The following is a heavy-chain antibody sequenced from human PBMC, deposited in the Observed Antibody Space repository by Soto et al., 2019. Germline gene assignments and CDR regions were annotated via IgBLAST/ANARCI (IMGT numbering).Heavy chain of an antibody. D-gene: IGHD3-16*01. CDR1: GFTFDTFW. V-gene: IGHV3-7*03. J-gene: IGHJ4*02. CDR2: IKHDGSET. CDR3: GRGFADHWSGSSCQSYAY. Sequence: GGSLRLSCAASGFTFDTFWMSWVRQSPGKGLEWVANIKHDGSETYYVDSVKGRFTISRDNAKNSLFLQMNTLRTEDTAVYYCGRGFADHWSGSSCQSYAYWGPGALVTVSS.